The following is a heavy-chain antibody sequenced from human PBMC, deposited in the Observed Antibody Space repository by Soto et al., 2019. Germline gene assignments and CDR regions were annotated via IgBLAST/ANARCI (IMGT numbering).Heavy chain of an antibody. CDR3: ARFLSHYYYGSGSY. Sequence: EVQLVESGGGLVQPGGSLRLSCAASGFTFSSYWMHWVRQAPGKGLVWVSRSNSDGSSTSYADSVKGRFTISRDNAKNTLYLQMNSLRAEDTAVYYCARFLSHYYYGSGSYWGQGTLVTVSS. CDR2: SNSDGSST. D-gene: IGHD3-10*01. V-gene: IGHV3-74*01. CDR1: GFTFSSYW. J-gene: IGHJ4*02.